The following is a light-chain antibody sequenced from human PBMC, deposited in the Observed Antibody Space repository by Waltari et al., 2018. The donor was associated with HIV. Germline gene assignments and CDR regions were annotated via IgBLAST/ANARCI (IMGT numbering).Light chain of an antibody. V-gene: IGKV1-39*01. CDR2: DTS. CDR3: QQSFGTWT. CDR1: QRVNTY. Sequence: IQLTQSPGPLSASIGERVTISCRSSQRVNTYLHWYRQKSGEAPRPLIFDTSTLQTGVPSRFSGSGSGTVFNLTIAALQPEDVATYFCQQSFGTWTFGQGTRVEI. J-gene: IGKJ1*01.